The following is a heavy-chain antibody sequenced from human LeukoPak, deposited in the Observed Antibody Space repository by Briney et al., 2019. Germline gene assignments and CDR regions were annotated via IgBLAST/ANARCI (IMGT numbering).Heavy chain of an antibody. V-gene: IGHV1-2*02. J-gene: IGHJ6*02. Sequence: GASVKVSCKASGYTFTGCYMHWVRQAPGQGLEWMGWINPNSGGTNYAQKFQGRVTMTRDTSISTAYMELSRLRSDDTAVYYCARASINAYYYYYGMDVWGQGTTVTVSS. CDR2: INPNSGGT. CDR1: GYTFTGCY. D-gene: IGHD3-9*01. CDR3: ARASINAYYYYYGMDV.